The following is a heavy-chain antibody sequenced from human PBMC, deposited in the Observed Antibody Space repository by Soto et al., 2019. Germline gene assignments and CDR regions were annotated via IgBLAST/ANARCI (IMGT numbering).Heavy chain of an antibody. J-gene: IGHJ3*02. CDR1: GFSFSAFS. CDR3: AREGGRNCSPTTGYKACDI. Sequence: PGGSLRLSCASSGFSFSAFSMNWVRQAPGKGLEWVSYISSTSNTIYYADSVKGRFTISRDNAQNTLYLQMNSLRDEDTAVYYWAREGGRNCSPTTGYKACDIWGQVTTGTVSS. D-gene: IGHD2-15*01. CDR2: ISSTSNTI. V-gene: IGHV3-48*02.